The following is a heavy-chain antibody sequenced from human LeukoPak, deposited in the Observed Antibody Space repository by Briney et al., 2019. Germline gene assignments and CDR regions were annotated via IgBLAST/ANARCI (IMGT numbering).Heavy chain of an antibody. CDR1: GFTFSSYA. CDR2: ISGSGGST. D-gene: IGHD1-1*01. CDR3: AKGGIGQFRPHYYYYMDV. J-gene: IGHJ6*03. Sequence: GGSLRLSCAASGFTFSSYAMSWVRQAPGKRLEWVSAISGSGGSTYYADSVKGRFTISRDNSKNTLYLQMNSLRAEDTAVYYCAKGGIGQFRPHYYYYMDVWGKGTTVTVSS. V-gene: IGHV3-23*01.